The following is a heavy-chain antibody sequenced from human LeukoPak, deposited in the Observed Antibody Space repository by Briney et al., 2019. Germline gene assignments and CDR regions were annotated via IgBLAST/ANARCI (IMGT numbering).Heavy chain of an antibody. Sequence: GASVKVSCKASGDTFSSYHMHWVRQAPGQGLEWMGIITPSGDSTNYAQKFQGRVTMTRDTSTSTVYMELSSLRSEDTAVYYCAREGFHGRELFPTFDYWGQGTLVTVSS. D-gene: IGHD3-10*01. CDR2: ITPSGDST. CDR3: AREGFHGRELFPTFDY. CDR1: GDTFSSYH. J-gene: IGHJ4*02. V-gene: IGHV1-46*01.